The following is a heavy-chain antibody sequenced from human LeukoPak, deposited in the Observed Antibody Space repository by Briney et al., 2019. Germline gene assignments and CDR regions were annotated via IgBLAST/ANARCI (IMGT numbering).Heavy chain of an antibody. CDR2: IYYNGKA. J-gene: IGHJ6*02. Sequence: SETLTLTCTVSGGSISGYYWTWIRQPPGKGLEWIGQIYYNGKADYIPSLESRITISVDTSKNKISLKLNSVTAADTAIYYCAKFGAGYDMYVWGQGITVAVSS. CDR1: GGSISGYY. V-gene: IGHV4-59*01. D-gene: IGHD3-16*01. CDR3: AKFGAGYDMYV.